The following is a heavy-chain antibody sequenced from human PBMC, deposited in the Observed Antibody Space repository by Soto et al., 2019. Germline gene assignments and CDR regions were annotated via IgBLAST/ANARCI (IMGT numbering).Heavy chain of an antibody. CDR3: ARVFRTYYVSRGYYYPAAFDN. CDR2: ISAYNGNT. D-gene: IGHD3-22*01. Sequence: ASVKVSCKASGYTFTSYGISWVRQAPGQGLEWMGWISAYNGNTNYAQKLQGRVTMTTDTSTSTAYMELRSLRSDDTAVDYSARVFRTYYVSRGYYYPAAFDNWGQGTMVTVSS. V-gene: IGHV1-18*01. J-gene: IGHJ3*02. CDR1: GYTFTSYG.